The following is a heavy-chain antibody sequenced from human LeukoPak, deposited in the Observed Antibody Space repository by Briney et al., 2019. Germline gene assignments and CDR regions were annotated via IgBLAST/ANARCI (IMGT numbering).Heavy chain of an antibody. V-gene: IGHV3-53*01. J-gene: IGHJ5*02. CDR3: ARVLLWFGTFDP. Sequence: PGGSLRLSCAASGFTVSSNYMSWVRQAPGKGLEWVSVIYSGGSTYYADSVKGRFTISRDNSKNTLYLQMNSLRAEDTSVYYCARVLLWFGTFDPWGQGTLVTVSS. CDR1: GFTVSSNY. CDR2: IYSGGST. D-gene: IGHD3-10*01.